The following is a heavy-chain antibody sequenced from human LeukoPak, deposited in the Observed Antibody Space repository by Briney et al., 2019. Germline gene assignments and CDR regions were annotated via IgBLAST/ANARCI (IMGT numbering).Heavy chain of an antibody. D-gene: IGHD5-24*01. V-gene: IGHV3-74*01. J-gene: IGHJ6*03. CDR1: GFTFSSDR. Sequence: GGSLRLSCAASGFTFSSDRMHWGRQAPGKGMGWVSRINSHLHRTRYADSVQGRFPISRDNPTNTLYLQLNSLRPEDTAVYYCARDAMATISFYYYYYMHLWGKGTTVTVSS. CDR2: INSHLHRT. CDR3: ARDAMATISFYYYYYMHL.